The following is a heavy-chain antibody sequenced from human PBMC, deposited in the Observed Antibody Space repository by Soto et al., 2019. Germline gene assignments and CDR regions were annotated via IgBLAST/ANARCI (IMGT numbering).Heavy chain of an antibody. J-gene: IGHJ3*02. CDR2: IYYSGST. Sequence: PSETLSLTCTVSGGSISSYYWSWIRQPRGKGLEWIGYIYYSGSTNYNPSLKSRVTISVDTSKNQFSLKLSSVTAADTAVYYCARGGGRNAFDIWGQGTMVTVSS. CDR1: GGSISSYY. D-gene: IGHD3-16*01. V-gene: IGHV4-59*01. CDR3: ARGGGRNAFDI.